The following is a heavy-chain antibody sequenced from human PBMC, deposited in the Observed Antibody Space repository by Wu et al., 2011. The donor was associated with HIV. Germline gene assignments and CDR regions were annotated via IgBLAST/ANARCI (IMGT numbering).Heavy chain of an antibody. CDR2: INPSGGST. D-gene: IGHD4-17*01. CDR1: GYTFTSYY. Sequence: QVQLVQSGAEVKKPGASVKVSCKASGYTFTSYYMHWVRQAPGQGLEWMGIINPSGGSTSYAQKFQGRVTMTRDTSTSTVYMELSSLRSEDTAVYYCARDSSTVTISPSWYFDLWAVAPWSLSPQ. V-gene: IGHV1-46*01. CDR3: ARDSSTVTISPSWYFDL. J-gene: IGHJ2*01.